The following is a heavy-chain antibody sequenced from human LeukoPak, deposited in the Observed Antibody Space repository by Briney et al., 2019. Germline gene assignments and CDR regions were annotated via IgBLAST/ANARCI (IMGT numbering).Heavy chain of an antibody. CDR3: ARGRNWGESGFDY. CDR2: TYYRSKWYN. D-gene: IGHD7-27*01. Sequence: SQTLSLTCAISGDSVSSNSAAWNWLRQSPSRGLEWLGRTYYRSKWYNDYAVSVKSRITINPDTSKNQFSLQLTSVPPEGTAVYYCARGRNWGESGFDYWGQGTLVTVSS. V-gene: IGHV6-1*01. J-gene: IGHJ4*02. CDR1: GDSVSSNSAA.